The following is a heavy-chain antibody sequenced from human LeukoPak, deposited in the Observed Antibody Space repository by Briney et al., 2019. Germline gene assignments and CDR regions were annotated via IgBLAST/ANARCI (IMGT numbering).Heavy chain of an antibody. Sequence: SSETLSLTCGVYGGSFSGYNWTWIRQPPGKGLEWIGEINHGGSTNYNPSLKSRVTISLDTSKNQFSLKLRSVTAADTAVYYCARGSRHTVVVTARYYYYMDVWGKGTTVTVSS. CDR2: INHGGST. CDR1: GGSFSGYN. V-gene: IGHV4-34*01. CDR3: ARGSRHTVVVTARYYYYMDV. J-gene: IGHJ6*03. D-gene: IGHD2-21*02.